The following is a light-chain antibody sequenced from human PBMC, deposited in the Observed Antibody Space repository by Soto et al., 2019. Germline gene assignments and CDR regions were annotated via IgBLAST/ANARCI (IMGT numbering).Light chain of an antibody. Sequence: EIVMTQSPVTLSVSPGERATLSCRASQDVKTNLAWYQQKPGQAPRLLIYGASTRATGIAARFSGTGSGTQFTLTINRLEPEDFAVYYCQQYGSSHTFGQGTRLEIK. CDR1: QDVKTN. V-gene: IGKV3-15*01. CDR3: QQYGSSHT. J-gene: IGKJ5*01. CDR2: GAS.